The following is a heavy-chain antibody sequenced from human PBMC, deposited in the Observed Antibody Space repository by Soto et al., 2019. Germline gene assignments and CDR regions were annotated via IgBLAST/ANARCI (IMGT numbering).Heavy chain of an antibody. CDR2: ISGSGGST. CDR1: GFTFSSYA. J-gene: IGHJ4*02. D-gene: IGHD5-12*01. CDR3: AKDQGMATITPHDY. V-gene: IGHV3-23*01. Sequence: GGSLRLSCAASGFTFSSYAMSWVRQAPGKGLEWVSAISGSGGSTYYADSVKGRFTISRDNSKNTLYLQMNSLRAEDTAVYYCAKDQGMATITPHDYWGQGTLVTVSS.